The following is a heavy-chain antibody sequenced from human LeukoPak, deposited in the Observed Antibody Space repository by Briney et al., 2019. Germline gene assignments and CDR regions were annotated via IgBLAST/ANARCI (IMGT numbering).Heavy chain of an antibody. CDR1: GGTFSSYT. J-gene: IGHJ3*02. V-gene: IGHV1-69*02. D-gene: IGHD6-13*01. CDR3: ARCIASAGFAFDI. Sequence: SVKVSCKASGGTFSSYTISWLRQAPGQGLEWMGRIIPILGVANYAQKFQGRVTITADKSTSTAYMELSSLRSEDTAVYYCARCIASAGFAFDIWGQGTMVTVSS. CDR2: IIPILGVA.